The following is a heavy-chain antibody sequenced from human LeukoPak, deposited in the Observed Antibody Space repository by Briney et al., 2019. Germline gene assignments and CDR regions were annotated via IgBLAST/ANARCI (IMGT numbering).Heavy chain of an antibody. CDR2: IKQDRSEQ. CDR3: ARDQSSGSYYEKADY. CDR1: GFTFTNYW. J-gene: IGHJ4*02. D-gene: IGHD1-26*01. Sequence: PGGSLRLSCAAPGFTFTNYWMSWLRQAPGKGLELVANIKQDRSEQYYVDSVKGRFTISRDNAKNSLYLQINSLRAEDTAVYSCARDQSSGSYYEKADYWGQGTLVTVSS. V-gene: IGHV3-7*01.